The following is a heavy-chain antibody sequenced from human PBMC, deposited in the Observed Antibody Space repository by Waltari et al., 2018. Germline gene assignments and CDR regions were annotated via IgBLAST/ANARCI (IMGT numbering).Heavy chain of an antibody. J-gene: IGHJ4*02. CDR2: INGDESTT. D-gene: IGHD2-2*01. CDR3: AAPHSTSWYVSDY. Sequence: LRLSCAASGLSFSTYWMHWVRQGPGKGLVWVSRINGDESTTNYADSVKGRFTISRDNAKNTLYLQMNSLRAEDTAVYYCAAPHSTSWYVSDYWGQGALVTVSS. CDR1: GLSFSTYW. V-gene: IGHV3-74*01.